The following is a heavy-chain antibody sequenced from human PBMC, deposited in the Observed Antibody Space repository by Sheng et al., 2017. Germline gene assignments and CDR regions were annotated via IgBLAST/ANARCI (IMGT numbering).Heavy chain of an antibody. CDR2: GYFSGTT. Sequence: QVQLQESGPGLVKPSETLSITCAVSGYSISSGYYWGWIRQPPGKGLEWFGSGYFSGTTYYNPSLKHRVTISVDTSKNQFSLKLTSVTAADTAVYYCARALGDYSRFDSWGQGTLVTVSS. CDR3: ARALGDYSRFDS. J-gene: IGHJ4*02. V-gene: IGHV4-38-2*01. D-gene: IGHD4-17*01. CDR1: GYSISSGYY.